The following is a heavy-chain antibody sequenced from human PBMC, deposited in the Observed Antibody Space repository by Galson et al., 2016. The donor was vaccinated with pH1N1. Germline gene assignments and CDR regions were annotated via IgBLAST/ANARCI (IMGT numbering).Heavy chain of an antibody. Sequence: SVKVSCKVSGHPLSDLSMHWVRQAPGKGLEWMGGLDLEDGETVYAQNFLGRVTLTSDTSTSTAYMELRSLRADDTAVYFCATDHTSRPWGQGTLVTVSS. CDR1: GHPLSDLS. CDR3: ATDHTSRP. J-gene: IGHJ5*02. V-gene: IGHV1-24*01. CDR2: LDLEDGET.